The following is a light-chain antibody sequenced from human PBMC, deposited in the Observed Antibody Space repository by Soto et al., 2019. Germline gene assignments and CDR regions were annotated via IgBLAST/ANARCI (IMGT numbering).Light chain of an antibody. J-gene: IGKJ3*01. CDR3: QHRVRWPFT. V-gene: IGKV3-11*01. Sequence: EIVLTQSPATLSVSPGEGAALSCRASQSVLSQLAWYQQRPGQAPRLLIFDVYNRAAGVPDRFSGGGFGTDFTLSFSSLEPEDFAVYYCQHRVRWPFTFGPGTKV. CDR2: DVY. CDR1: QSVLSQ.